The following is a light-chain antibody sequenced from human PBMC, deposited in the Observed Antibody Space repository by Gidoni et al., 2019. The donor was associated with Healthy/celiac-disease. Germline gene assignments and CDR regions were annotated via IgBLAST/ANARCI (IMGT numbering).Light chain of an antibody. V-gene: IGLV3-1*01. Sequence: SYELTQPPSVSVSPGQTASITCSGDKLGDKYACWYQQKPGQSPVLVIYQDSKRPSGIPERFSGSNSGNTATLTISGTQAMDEADYYCQAWDSSHFCVFGTGTKVTVL. J-gene: IGLJ1*01. CDR1: KLGDKY. CDR2: QDS. CDR3: QAWDSSHFCV.